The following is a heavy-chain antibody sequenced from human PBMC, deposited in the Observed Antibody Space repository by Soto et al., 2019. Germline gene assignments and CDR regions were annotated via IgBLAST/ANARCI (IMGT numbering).Heavy chain of an antibody. CDR2: IYYSGTT. J-gene: IGHJ4*02. Sequence: PSETLSLTCAVSGDSVSNDNYYWSWIRQPPGKGLEWIGYIYYSGTTNYNSYLKSRLSLSVDMSKNQFSLKMAFVTAADTAVYFCARSQRGRTAFTFDYWGQGALVTVSS. V-gene: IGHV4-61*01. CDR3: ARSQRGRTAFTFDY. CDR1: GDSVSNDNYY. D-gene: IGHD3-16*01.